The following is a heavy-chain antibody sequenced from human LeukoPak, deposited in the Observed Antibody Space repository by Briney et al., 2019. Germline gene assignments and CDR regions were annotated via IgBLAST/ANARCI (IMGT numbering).Heavy chain of an antibody. CDR1: GFTFSNYW. V-gene: IGHV3-7*04. J-gene: IGHJ4*02. CDR2: IDQDGSAE. D-gene: IGHD3-10*01. CDR3: ARADNYGSILDY. Sequence: PGGSLRLSCAASGFTFSNYWMSCVRQSPGRGLECVANIDQDGSAEYYVDSVGGRFTVSRDNAKNSLYLQIDSLRAEDTAVYYCARADNYGSILDYWGRGTLVTVSS.